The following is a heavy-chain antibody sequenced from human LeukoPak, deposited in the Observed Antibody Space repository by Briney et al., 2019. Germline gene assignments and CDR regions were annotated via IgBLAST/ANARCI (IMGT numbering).Heavy chain of an antibody. D-gene: IGHD6-19*01. CDR2: ISSSSIYI. CDR1: GFSFSSYS. J-gene: IGHJ4*02. CDR3: ARETPDSSGWD. V-gene: IGHV3-21*01. Sequence: GGSLRLSCAASGFSFSSYSMNWVRQAPGKGLEWVSSISSSSIYIYYADSLKGRFTISRDNAKNSLYLQMNSLRAEDTAVYYCARETPDSSGWDWGQGTLVTVSS.